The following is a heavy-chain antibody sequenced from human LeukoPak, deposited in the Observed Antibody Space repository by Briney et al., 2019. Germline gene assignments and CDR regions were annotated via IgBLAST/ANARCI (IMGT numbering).Heavy chain of an antibody. CDR3: ARESFAIAAAGSYSSGWYGNYYYMDV. Sequence: SETLSHTCTVSGGSISSGSYYWSWIRQPAGKGLEWIGRIYTSGSTNYNPSLKSRVTISVDTSKNQFSLKLSSVTAADTAVYYCARESFAIAAAGSYSSGWYGNYYYMDVWGKGTTVTVSS. CDR2: IYTSGST. V-gene: IGHV4-61*02. J-gene: IGHJ6*03. D-gene: IGHD6-19*01. CDR1: GGSISSGSYY.